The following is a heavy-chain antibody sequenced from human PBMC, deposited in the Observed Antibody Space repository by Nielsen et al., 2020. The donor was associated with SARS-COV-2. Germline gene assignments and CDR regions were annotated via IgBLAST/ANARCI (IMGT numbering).Heavy chain of an antibody. CDR3: AREGRHYDSSGYSAFDI. CDR1: GGSISSYY. V-gene: IGHV4-59*13. D-gene: IGHD3-22*01. Sequence: SETLSLTCTVSGGSISSYYWSWIRQPPGKGLEWIGYIYYSGSTNYNPSLKSRVTISVDTSKNQFSLKLSSVTAADTAVYYCAREGRHYDSSGYSAFDIWGQGTMVTVSS. J-gene: IGHJ3*02. CDR2: IYYSGST.